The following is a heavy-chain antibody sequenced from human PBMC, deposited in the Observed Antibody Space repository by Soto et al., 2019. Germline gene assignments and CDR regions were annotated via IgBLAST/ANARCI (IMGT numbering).Heavy chain of an antibody. Sequence: SETLSLTCTVSGGSISSYYWSWIRQPPGKGLEWIGYIYYSGSTNYNPSLKSRVTISVDTSKNQLSLKLSSVTAADTAVYYCARDGRKYGDFLHPHGAFAHWGQGTLVTVSS. J-gene: IGHJ4*02. V-gene: IGHV4-59*12. CDR1: GGSISSYY. CDR2: IYYSGST. CDR3: ARDGRKYGDFLHPHGAFAH. D-gene: IGHD4-17*01.